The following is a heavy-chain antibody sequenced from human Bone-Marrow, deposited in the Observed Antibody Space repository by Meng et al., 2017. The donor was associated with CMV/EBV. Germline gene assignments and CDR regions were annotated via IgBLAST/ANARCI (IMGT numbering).Heavy chain of an antibody. D-gene: IGHD6-19*01. CDR2: ISTSSSYI. J-gene: IGHJ3*02. V-gene: IGHV3-21*04. CDR1: GLTFSSYS. Sequence: GGSLRLSCVASGLTFSSYSMNWVRQAPGKGLEWVSSISTSSSYIYYGDSVKGRFTIYRDNAKNSLYLQMNSLGTEDTAGYYCARSGIAVAGIDIWGQGTMVTVSS. CDR3: ARSGIAVAGIDI.